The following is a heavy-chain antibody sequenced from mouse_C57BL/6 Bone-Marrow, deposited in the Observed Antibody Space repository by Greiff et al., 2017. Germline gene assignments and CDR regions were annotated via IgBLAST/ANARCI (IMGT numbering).Heavy chain of an antibody. V-gene: IGHV1-55*01. CDR2: IYPGSGST. CDR3: ARGDGNCTLYAMDY. J-gene: IGHJ4*01. CDR1: GYTFTSYW. Sequence: QVQLQQPGAELVKPGASVKMSCKASGYTFTSYWINWVKQRPGQGLEWIGDIYPGSGSTNYNEKFKSKATLTVDTSSSTAYMQLRSLTSEDSAFYYCARGDGNCTLYAMDYWGQGTSVTVSS. D-gene: IGHD2-1*01.